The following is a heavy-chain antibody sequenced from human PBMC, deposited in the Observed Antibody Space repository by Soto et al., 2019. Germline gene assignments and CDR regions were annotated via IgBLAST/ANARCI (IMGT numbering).Heavy chain of an antibody. D-gene: IGHD5-12*01. Sequence: GASVKVSCKASGYTFTGYYMHWVRQAPGQGLEWMGWINPNSGGTNYAQKFQGWVTMTRDTSISTAYMELSRLRSDDTAVYYCARDRWGGYKEAYYYYGMDVWGQGTTVTVSS. J-gene: IGHJ6*02. CDR3: ARDRWGGYKEAYYYYGMDV. V-gene: IGHV1-2*04. CDR2: INPNSGGT. CDR1: GYTFTGYY.